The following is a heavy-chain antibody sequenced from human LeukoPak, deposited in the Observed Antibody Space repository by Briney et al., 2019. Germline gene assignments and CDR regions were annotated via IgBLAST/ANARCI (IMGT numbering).Heavy chain of an antibody. V-gene: IGHV3-21*01. Sequence: GGSLRLSCAASGFTFSSYSMSWVRQAPGKGLEWVSSISSSSSYIYYAASVKGRFTISRDNAKNSLYLQMNSLRAEDTAVYYCAVAGTASVSNFYWGQGTLVTVSS. J-gene: IGHJ4*02. D-gene: IGHD6-19*01. CDR3: AVAGTASVSNFY. CDR1: GFTFSSYS. CDR2: ISSSSSYI.